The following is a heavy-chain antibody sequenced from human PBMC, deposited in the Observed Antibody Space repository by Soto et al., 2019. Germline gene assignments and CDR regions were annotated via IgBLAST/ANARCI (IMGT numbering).Heavy chain of an antibody. Sequence: QITLKESGPTLVKPTQTLTLTCTFSGFSLSTGGVGVGWIRQPPGKALEWLALIYWDDDKRYSPSLQSRLTITKDTSKNQVVLTMTNMDPVDTATYYCAHRRWPMTTVTTDGNWFDPWGQGTLVTVSS. CDR2: IYWDDDK. V-gene: IGHV2-5*02. CDR3: AHRRWPMTTVTTDGNWFDP. D-gene: IGHD4-17*01. CDR1: GFSLSTGGVG. J-gene: IGHJ5*02.